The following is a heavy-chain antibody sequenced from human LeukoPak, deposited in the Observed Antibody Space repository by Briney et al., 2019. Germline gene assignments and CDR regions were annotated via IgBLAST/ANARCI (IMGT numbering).Heavy chain of an antibody. J-gene: IGHJ4*02. CDR2: ISGSGGST. D-gene: IGHD5-18*01. V-gene: IGHV3-23*01. CDR1: GFIFSSYV. CDR3: ARDGYSFGHDFDY. Sequence: GGSLRLSCAASGFIFSSYVMSWVRQAPGKGLEWVSVISGSGGSTYYADSVKGRFTISRDNAKNTLYLQMNSLRAEDTAVYYCARDGYSFGHDFDYWGQGTLVTVSS.